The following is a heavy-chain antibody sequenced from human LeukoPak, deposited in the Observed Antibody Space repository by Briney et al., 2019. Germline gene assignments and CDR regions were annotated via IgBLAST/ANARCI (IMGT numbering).Heavy chain of an antibody. J-gene: IGHJ4*02. Sequence: SVKVSCKASGGTFSSYAISWVRQAPGQGLEWMGRIIPILDIANYAQKFQGRVTITADKSTSTAYMELSSLRSEDTAVYYCARASTDDDYGDYRFDYWGQGTLVTVSS. CDR3: ARASTDDDYGDYRFDY. V-gene: IGHV1-69*04. CDR2: IIPILDIA. CDR1: GGTFSSYA. D-gene: IGHD4-17*01.